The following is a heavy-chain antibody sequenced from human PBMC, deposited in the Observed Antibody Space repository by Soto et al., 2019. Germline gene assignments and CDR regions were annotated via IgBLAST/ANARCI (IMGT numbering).Heavy chain of an antibody. J-gene: IGHJ3*02. CDR2: ISWNSGSI. CDR3: AKDLGYSSVDAFDI. V-gene: IGHV3-9*01. Sequence: EVQLVESGGGLVQPGRSLRLSCAASGFTFDDYAMHWVRQAPGKGLEWVSGISWNSGSIGYADSVKGRFTISRDNAKNSLYLQMNSLRAEDTALYYCAKDLGYSSVDAFDIWGQGTMVTVSS. CDR1: GFTFDDYA. D-gene: IGHD6-19*01.